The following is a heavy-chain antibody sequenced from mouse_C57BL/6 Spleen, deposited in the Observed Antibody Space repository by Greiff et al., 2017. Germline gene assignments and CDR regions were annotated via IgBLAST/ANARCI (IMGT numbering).Heavy chain of an antibody. V-gene: IGHV5-12*01. Sequence: EVMLVESGGGLVQPGGSLKLSCAASGFTFSDYYMYWVRQTPEKRLEWVAYISNGGGSTYYPDTVKGRFTISRDNAKNTLYLQMSRLKSEDTAMYYCARDYDGFDYWGQGTTLTVSS. CDR2: ISNGGGST. J-gene: IGHJ2*01. CDR1: GFTFSDYY. CDR3: ARDYDGFDY. D-gene: IGHD2-4*01.